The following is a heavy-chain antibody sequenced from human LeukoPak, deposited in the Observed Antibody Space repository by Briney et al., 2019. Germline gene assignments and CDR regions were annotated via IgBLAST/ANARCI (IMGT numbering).Heavy chain of an antibody. CDR2: INPKSGGT. D-gene: IGHD3-22*01. CDR3: ARVFQYYYDRSGSPELVSHFDY. V-gene: IGHV1-2*02. Sequence: ASVKDSCMTSRYSFTDYQMHWVRPAPGQGVAWMGWINPKSGGTNYAQRFAGRVTVTRDTSINTAYMEMSRLTFEDTAVYYCARVFQYYYDRSGSPELVSHFDYWGQGTLVTVSS. CDR1: RYSFTDYQ. J-gene: IGHJ4*02.